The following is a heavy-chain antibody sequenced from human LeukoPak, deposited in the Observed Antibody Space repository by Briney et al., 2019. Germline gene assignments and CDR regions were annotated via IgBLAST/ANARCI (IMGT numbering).Heavy chain of an antibody. J-gene: IGHJ6*02. CDR3: AKKIRPDTKDTAMVYGMDV. CDR1: GGTFSSYA. Sequence: ASVKVSCKASGGTFSSYAISWVRQAPGQGLEWMGRIIPILGIANYAQKFQGRVTITADKSTSTAYMELSSLRSEDTAVYYCAKKIRPDTKDTAMVYGMDVWGQGTTVTVSS. V-gene: IGHV1-69*04. D-gene: IGHD5-18*01. CDR2: IIPILGIA.